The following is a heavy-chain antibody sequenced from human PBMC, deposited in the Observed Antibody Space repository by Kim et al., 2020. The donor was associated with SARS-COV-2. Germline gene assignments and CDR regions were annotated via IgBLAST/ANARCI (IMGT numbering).Heavy chain of an antibody. CDR3: ARQRYDFWSGSYDAFDI. Sequence: SETLSLTCTVSGGSISSSSYYWGWIRQPPGKGLEWIGSIYYSGSTYYNPSLKSRVTISVDTSKNQFSLKLSSVTAADTAVYYCARQRYDFWSGSYDAFDIWGQGTMVTVSS. J-gene: IGHJ3*02. D-gene: IGHD3-3*01. CDR1: GGSISSSSYY. CDR2: IYYSGST. V-gene: IGHV4-39*01.